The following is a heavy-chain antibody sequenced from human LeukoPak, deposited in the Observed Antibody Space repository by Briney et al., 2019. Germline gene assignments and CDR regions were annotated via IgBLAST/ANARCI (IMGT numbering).Heavy chain of an antibody. V-gene: IGHV6-1*01. CDR3: TRGPDDLLHGRAFDF. Sequence: SQTLSLTCAISGGSISSNSAAWNWIRLSPSRGLEWLGRTLYRSKWLNDYAPSVKGRITINPDTSKNQFSLQLKSVTPEDTALYYCTRGPDDLLHGRAFDFWGQGTMVTVSS. CDR2: TLYRSKWLN. D-gene: IGHD3-3*01. J-gene: IGHJ3*01. CDR1: GGSISSNSAA.